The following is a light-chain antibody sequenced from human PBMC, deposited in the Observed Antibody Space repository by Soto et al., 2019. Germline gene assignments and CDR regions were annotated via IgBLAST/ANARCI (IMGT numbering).Light chain of an antibody. CDR1: KNDIGSSDY. CDR2: GVS. CDR3: SSSTSSNNLV. J-gene: IGLJ3*02. V-gene: IGLV2-14*01. Sequence: QSALTQPASVSASPGQSITISCTGGKNDIGSSDYVSWYQQHPGKAPKLIIYGVSNRPSGTSDRFSGSKSGNTASLTISGLQAHDEADYYCSSSTSSNNLVFGGGTKVTVL.